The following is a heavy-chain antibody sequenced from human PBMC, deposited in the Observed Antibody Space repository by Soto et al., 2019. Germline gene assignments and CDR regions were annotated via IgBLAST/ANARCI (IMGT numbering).Heavy chain of an antibody. Sequence: QVQLVQSGAEVKKPGSSVKVSCKASGGTFSSYTISWVRQAPGQGLEWMGRIIPILGIANYAQKFQGRVTITADKSTSTAYMEMSSLGSEDTAGYYCARGHCGGDCYSNYYYYGMDVWGQGTTVTVSS. CDR3: ARGHCGGDCYSNYYYYGMDV. D-gene: IGHD2-21*02. CDR2: IIPILGIA. CDR1: GGTFSSYT. V-gene: IGHV1-69*02. J-gene: IGHJ6*02.